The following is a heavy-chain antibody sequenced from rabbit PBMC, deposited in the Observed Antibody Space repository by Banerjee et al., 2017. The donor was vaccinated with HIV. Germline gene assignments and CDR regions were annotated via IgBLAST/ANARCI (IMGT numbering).Heavy chain of an antibody. Sequence: QEQLEESGGDLVKPEGSLTLTCTASGFSFSSGYYMCWVRQAPGKGLEWIGCIYTGDGSTYYASWAKGRFTISKTSSTTVTLQMTSLTAADTATYFCARVEYAGYAGYGYFDLWGPGTLVTVS. CDR3: ARVEYAGYAGYGYFDL. D-gene: IGHD8-1*01. J-gene: IGHJ4*01. CDR1: GFSFSSGYY. V-gene: IGHV1S45*01. CDR2: IYTGDGST.